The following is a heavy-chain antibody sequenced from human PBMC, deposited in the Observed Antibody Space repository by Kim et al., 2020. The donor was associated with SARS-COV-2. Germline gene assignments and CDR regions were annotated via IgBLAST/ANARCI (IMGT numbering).Heavy chain of an antibody. CDR1: GITVSKYW. Sequence: GGSLRLSCVASGITVSKYWMFWVRQAPGKGLEWVASIKPDESEKYYGASVRRRFTISRDNANASLYLQMDSLRIEDTAVYYCVRDTAYYRLDYWGQGTLVTVSS. CDR2: IKPDESEK. CDR3: VRDTAYYRLDY. J-gene: IGHJ4*02. D-gene: IGHD3-10*01. V-gene: IGHV3-7*01.